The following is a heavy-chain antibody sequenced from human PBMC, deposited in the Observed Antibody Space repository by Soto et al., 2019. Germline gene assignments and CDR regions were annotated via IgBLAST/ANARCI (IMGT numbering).Heavy chain of an antibody. V-gene: IGHV6-1*01. D-gene: IGHD5-12*01. Sequence: QVQLQQSGPGLVKPSQTLSLTCAISGDSVSSNSAAWNWIRQSPSRGLEWLGRTYYRSKWYNDYAVSVKSRITINPDTSKNQFSLQLNSVTPEDTAVYYWARAEDGYNYPLFYYYGMDVWGQGTTVTVSS. CDR3: ARAEDGYNYPLFYYYGMDV. CDR2: TYYRSKWYN. CDR1: GDSVSSNSAA. J-gene: IGHJ6*02.